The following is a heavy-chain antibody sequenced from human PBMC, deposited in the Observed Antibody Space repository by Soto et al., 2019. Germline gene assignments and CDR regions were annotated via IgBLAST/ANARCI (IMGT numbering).Heavy chain of an antibody. Sequence: QVRLVESGGGVVEPGRSLRLSCVASGFTINRFGMEWVRQAPGKGLEWVALISSDGRNEYYSDSVKGRFTISRDMSKNTVYLQMNSLRVEDTAVYYCASVADYWGQGTRVTVSS. CDR3: ASVADY. CDR1: GFTINRFG. V-gene: IGHV3-30*03. J-gene: IGHJ4*02. D-gene: IGHD2-21*01. CDR2: ISSDGRNE.